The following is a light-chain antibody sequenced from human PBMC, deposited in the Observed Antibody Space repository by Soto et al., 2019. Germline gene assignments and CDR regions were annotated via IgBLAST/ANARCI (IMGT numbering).Light chain of an antibody. J-gene: IGLJ2*01. CDR1: SSDVGGYNY. CDR2: DVS. Sequence: QSALTQPRSVSGSPGQSVTISCTGTSSDVGGYNYVSWYQQHPGKAPKLMIYDVSKRPSGVPDRFSGSKSGNTASLTISGLQAEDEADYYCCLYAGSYHVVFGGGTTLTVL. CDR3: CLYAGSYHVV. V-gene: IGLV2-11*01.